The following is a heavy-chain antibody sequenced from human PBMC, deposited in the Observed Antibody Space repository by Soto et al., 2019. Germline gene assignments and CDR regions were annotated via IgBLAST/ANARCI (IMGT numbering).Heavy chain of an antibody. D-gene: IGHD5-12*01. J-gene: IGHJ6*03. Sequence: QVQLQELGPGLVKPSQTLSLTCTVSGGSISSGGYYWSWIRQHPGKGLEWIGYIYYSGSTYYNPSLKSRVTMSVDTSENQFSLRMSSVTAADTAVYYCARKDSGYADYMDVWGKGTTVTVSS. CDR3: ARKDSGYADYMDV. CDR1: GGSISSGGYY. V-gene: IGHV4-31*03. CDR2: IYYSGST.